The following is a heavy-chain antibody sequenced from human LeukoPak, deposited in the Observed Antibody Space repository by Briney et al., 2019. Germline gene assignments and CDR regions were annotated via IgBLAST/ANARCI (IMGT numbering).Heavy chain of an antibody. J-gene: IGHJ4*02. D-gene: IGHD3-10*01. Sequence: ASMKVSCKASGYTFTGYYMHWVRQAPGQRLEWMGWINPNSGGTNYAQKFQGRVTMTRDTSISTAYMELSRLRSDDTAVYYCARDLLWFGAVDYWGQGTLVTVSS. CDR1: GYTFTGYY. V-gene: IGHV1-2*02. CDR3: ARDLLWFGAVDY. CDR2: INPNSGGT.